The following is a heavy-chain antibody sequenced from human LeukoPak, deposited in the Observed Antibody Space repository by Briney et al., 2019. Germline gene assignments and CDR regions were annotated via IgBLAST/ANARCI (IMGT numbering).Heavy chain of an antibody. CDR3: ARSTLTYSILTGYYSGAFDL. V-gene: IGHV1-46*01. CDR1: GYTSTGYY. J-gene: IGHJ3*01. CDR2: INPSGGST. Sequence: ASVKVSCKASGYTSTGYYMHWVRQAPGQGLEWMGIINPSGGSTSYAQKFQGRVTMTRDMSTSTVYMELSSLRSEDMAVYYCARSTLTYSILTGYYSGAFDLWGQGTMVTVSS. D-gene: IGHD3-9*01.